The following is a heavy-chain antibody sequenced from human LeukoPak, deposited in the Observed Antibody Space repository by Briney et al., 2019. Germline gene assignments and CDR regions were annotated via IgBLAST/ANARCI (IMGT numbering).Heavy chain of an antibody. Sequence: GGSLRLSCAASGFTFSSYGMHWVRQAPGKGLEWVAVIWYDGSNKYYADSVKGRLTISRDNSKNTLYLQMNSLRAEDTAVYYCARSGLFYGSGSHFDYWGQGTLVTVSS. CDR2: IWYDGSNK. V-gene: IGHV3-33*01. D-gene: IGHD3-10*01. CDR1: GFTFSSYG. J-gene: IGHJ4*02. CDR3: ARSGLFYGSGSHFDY.